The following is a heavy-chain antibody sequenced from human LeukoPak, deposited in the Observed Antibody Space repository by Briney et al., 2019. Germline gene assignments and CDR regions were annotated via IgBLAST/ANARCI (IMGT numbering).Heavy chain of an antibody. Sequence: SQTLSLTCAISGDSVSSNSAAWNWIRQSPSRGLEWLGRTYYRSKWHNDYAVSVKSRITINPDTSKNQFPLQLNSVTPEDTAVYYCARDRGPLTASRYNWFDPWGQGTLVTVSS. CDR3: ARDRGPLTASRYNWFDP. CDR2: TYYRSKWHN. CDR1: GDSVSSNSAA. D-gene: IGHD2-15*01. J-gene: IGHJ5*02. V-gene: IGHV6-1*01.